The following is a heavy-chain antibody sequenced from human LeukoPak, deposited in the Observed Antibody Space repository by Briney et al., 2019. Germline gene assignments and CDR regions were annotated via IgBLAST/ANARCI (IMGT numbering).Heavy chain of an antibody. CDR1: GFTFSSYS. J-gene: IGHJ4*02. D-gene: IGHD2-2*01. Sequence: PGGSLRLSCAASGFTFSSYSMNWVRQAPGKGLEWVSSISSSSSYIYYADPVKGRFTISRDNAKNSLYLQMNSLRAEDTAVYYCARDDSRCSSTSCYFFDYWGQGTLVTVSS. CDR2: ISSSSSYI. CDR3: ARDDSRCSSTSCYFFDY. V-gene: IGHV3-21*01.